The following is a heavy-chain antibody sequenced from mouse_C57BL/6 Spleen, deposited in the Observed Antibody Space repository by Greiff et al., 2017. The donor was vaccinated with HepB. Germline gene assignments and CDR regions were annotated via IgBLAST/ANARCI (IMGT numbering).Heavy chain of an antibody. CDR2: INPNNGGT. D-gene: IGHD3-3*01. Sequence: VQLQQSGPELVKPGASVKISCKASGYTFTDYCMNWVKQSHGKSLEWIGDINPNNGGTSYNQKFKGKATLTVDKSSSTAYMELRSLTSEDSAVYYCAKGPYYYAMDYWGQGTSVTVSS. J-gene: IGHJ4*01. CDR3: AKGPYYYAMDY. CDR1: GYTFTDYC. V-gene: IGHV1-26*01.